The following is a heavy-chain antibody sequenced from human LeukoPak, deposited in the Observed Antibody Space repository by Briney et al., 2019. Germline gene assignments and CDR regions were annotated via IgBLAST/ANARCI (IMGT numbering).Heavy chain of an antibody. CDR2: ISYDGSSK. CDR1: GFTFSSYG. J-gene: IGHJ4*02. Sequence: PGGSLRLSCAASGFTFSSYGMHWVRQAPGKGLEWVAVISYDGSSKYYADSVKGRFTISRDNSKNTLYLQMNSLRAEDTAVYYCAKEKWGVAVAGPFDYWGQGTLVTVSS. CDR3: AKEKWGVAVAGPFDY. D-gene: IGHD6-19*01. V-gene: IGHV3-30*18.